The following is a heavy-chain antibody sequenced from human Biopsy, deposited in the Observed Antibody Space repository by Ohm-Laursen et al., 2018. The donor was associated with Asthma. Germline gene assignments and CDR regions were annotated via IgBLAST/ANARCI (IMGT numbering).Heavy chain of an antibody. D-gene: IGHD3-22*01. V-gene: IGHV4-31*11. J-gene: IGHJ4*02. Sequence: TLSLTCAVSGDSITSGGCCWNWIRQPPGKGLEWIGYIHHSGTSYFNPSLQSRVSFSRDTSKNQFSLRLSSVTAADTAMYYCARIPRRSGSYFVDYWGQGTLVTVSS. CDR3: ARIPRRSGSYFVDY. CDR2: IHHSGTS. CDR1: GDSITSGGCC.